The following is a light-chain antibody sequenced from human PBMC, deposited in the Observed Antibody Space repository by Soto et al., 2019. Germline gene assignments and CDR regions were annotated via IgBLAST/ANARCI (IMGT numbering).Light chain of an antibody. Sequence: QSALTQPASVSGSPGQSITISCTGSSRDVGAYNFVSWYQRHPGKAPKLILYEVTTRPSGVSSRFSGSKSGNTASLTISGLQADDEADYYCSSYTSTNTPYVFGTGTKVTVL. J-gene: IGLJ1*01. CDR3: SSYTSTNTPYV. V-gene: IGLV2-14*01. CDR1: SRDVGAYNF. CDR2: EVT.